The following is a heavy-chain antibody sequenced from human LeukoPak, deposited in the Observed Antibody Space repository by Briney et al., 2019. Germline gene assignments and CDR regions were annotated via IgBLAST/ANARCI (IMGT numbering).Heavy chain of an antibody. V-gene: IGHV3-30*02. CDR1: GFTFRNYG. CDR2: IRYDGKNE. J-gene: IGHJ3*02. D-gene: IGHD2-2*01. CDR3: AKDFMHSSTWYDAFDM. Sequence: PGGSLRLSCTASGFTFRNYGMHWVRQAPGKGQEGVAFIRYDGKNEYYGDSVKGRFTVSRDNSKNPLYLQMNSLSAEDTAIYYCAKDFMHSSTWYDAFDMWGQGTMVTVSS.